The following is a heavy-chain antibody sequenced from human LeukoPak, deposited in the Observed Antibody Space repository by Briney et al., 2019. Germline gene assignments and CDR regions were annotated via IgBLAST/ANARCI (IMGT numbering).Heavy chain of an antibody. D-gene: IGHD3-10*01. V-gene: IGHV4-31*03. J-gene: IGHJ4*02. CDR2: IYYSGST. CDR3: AREDSTMVRGGFDY. CDR1: GGSISSGGYY. Sequence: PSQTLSLTCTVSGGSISSGGYYWSWIRQHPGKGLEWIGYIYYSGSTYYNPSLKSRVTISVDTSKNQFSLKLSSVTAADTAAYYCAREDSTMVRGGFDYWGQGTLVTVSS.